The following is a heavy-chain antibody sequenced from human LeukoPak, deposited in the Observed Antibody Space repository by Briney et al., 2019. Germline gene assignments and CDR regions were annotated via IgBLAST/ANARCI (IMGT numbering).Heavy chain of an antibody. CDR2: ISAYNGNT. CDR1: GYTFTSYG. CDR3: ARDLYYYDSSGSKLLYYFDY. J-gene: IGHJ4*02. V-gene: IGHV1-18*01. Sequence: GASVTVSCKASGYTFTSYGISWVRQAPGQGLEGMGWISAYNGNTNYAQKLQGRVTMTTDTSTSTAYMELRSLRSDDTAVYYCARDLYYYDSSGSKLLYYFDYWGQGTLVTVSS. D-gene: IGHD3-22*01.